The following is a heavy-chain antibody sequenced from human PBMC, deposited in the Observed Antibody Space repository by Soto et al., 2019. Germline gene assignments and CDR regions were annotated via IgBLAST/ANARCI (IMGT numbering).Heavy chain of an antibody. Sequence: PWETLSLTCAVYGGSLSGYYWNWIRQPPGKGLEWSGEIDHSGYANYNPSLKSRVTISVDTSKNQFSLRLTSVTAAHTAVYYCARVRDRFDPWAQGTLLTVSS. CDR2: IDHSGYA. V-gene: IGHV4-34*01. D-gene: IGHD3-3*01. CDR3: ARVRDRFDP. CDR1: GGSLSGYY. J-gene: IGHJ5*02.